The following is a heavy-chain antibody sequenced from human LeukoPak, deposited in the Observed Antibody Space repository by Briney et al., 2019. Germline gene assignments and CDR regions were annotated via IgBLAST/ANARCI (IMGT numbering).Heavy chain of an antibody. J-gene: IGHJ4*02. CDR1: GFTFSSYW. V-gene: IGHV3-7*01. D-gene: IGHD2-2*01. CDR2: IKQDGSEK. Sequence: GGSLRLSCAASGFTFSSYWMSWVRQAPGKGLEWVANIKQDGSEKYYVDSVKGRFTISRDNAKNSLYLQMNSLRAEDTAVYYCARDLDVPAAVSYFDYWGQGTLVTVSS. CDR3: ARDLDVPAAVSYFDY.